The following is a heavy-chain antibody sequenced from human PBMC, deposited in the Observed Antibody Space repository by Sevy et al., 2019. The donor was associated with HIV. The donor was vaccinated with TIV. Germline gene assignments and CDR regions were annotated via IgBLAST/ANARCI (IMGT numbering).Heavy chain of an antibody. V-gene: IGHV3-30*04. CDR2: ISYDGSKK. D-gene: IGHD2-21*02. Sequence: GGSLRLSCAASGFTFSSYAIHWVRQAPGKGLEWVAVISYDGSKKYYADSVKGRFTISRDNSKNTLYLQMNSLRAEDTAVYYCARKMELLVPDYWGQGTLVTVSS. CDR3: ARKMELLVPDY. J-gene: IGHJ4*02. CDR1: GFTFSSYA.